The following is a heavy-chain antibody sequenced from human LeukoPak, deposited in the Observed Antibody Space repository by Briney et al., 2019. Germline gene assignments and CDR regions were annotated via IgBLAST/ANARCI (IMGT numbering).Heavy chain of an antibody. J-gene: IGHJ3*02. V-gene: IGHV3-30*02. CDR2: IRYDESRK. CDR3: ARAYSSSSGRDAFDI. D-gene: IGHD6-13*01. Sequence: GGSLRLSCAASGFTFDQYGMQWVRQAPGKGLEWVTFIRYDESRKYYADSVKGRSTISRDNSKNTVDLQMNSLRAEDSALYYCARAYSSSSGRDAFDIWGQGTMVTVSS. CDR1: GFTFDQYG.